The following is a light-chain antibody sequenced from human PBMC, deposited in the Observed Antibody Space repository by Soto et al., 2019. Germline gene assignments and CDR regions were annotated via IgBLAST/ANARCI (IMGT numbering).Light chain of an antibody. Sequence: QSVLTQPPSASGTTGQRVTISCSGSSSNIGSNTVNWYQHLPGTATTLLSYSNNQRPSGVPDRFSGSKSGTSASLAVNGLQSGDEADYYCASWDDSLNGPLFGGGTKLPVL. J-gene: IGLJ3*02. CDR2: SNN. CDR3: ASWDDSLNGPL. CDR1: SSNIGSNT. V-gene: IGLV1-44*01.